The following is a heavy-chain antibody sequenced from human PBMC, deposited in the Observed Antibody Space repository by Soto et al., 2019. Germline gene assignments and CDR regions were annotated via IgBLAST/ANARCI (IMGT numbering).Heavy chain of an antibody. J-gene: IGHJ5*02. CDR1: GYTFTSYD. CDR2: MNPNSGNT. Sequence: ASVKVSCKASGYTFTSYDINWVRQATGQGLEWMGWMNPNSGNTGYAQKFQGRVTMTRNTSISTAYMELSSLRSEDTAVYYCARGRGYCSSTSCYRGNWFDTWGQGTLVTVSS. V-gene: IGHV1-8*01. D-gene: IGHD2-2*02. CDR3: ARGRGYCSSTSCYRGNWFDT.